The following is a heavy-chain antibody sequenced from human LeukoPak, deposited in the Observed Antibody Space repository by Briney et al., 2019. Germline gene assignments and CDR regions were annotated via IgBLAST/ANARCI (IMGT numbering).Heavy chain of an antibody. J-gene: IGHJ5*02. CDR2: INPNSGGT. Sequence: GASVKVSCKASGYTFTGHYMYWVRQAAGQGLEWMGWINPNSGGTNYAQKFQGRVTMTRDTSISTAYMELSRLRSDDTAVYYCARGGSCSGGSCSYNWFDPWGQGTLVTVSS. D-gene: IGHD2-15*01. V-gene: IGHV1-2*02. CDR1: GYTFTGHY. CDR3: ARGGSCSGGSCSYNWFDP.